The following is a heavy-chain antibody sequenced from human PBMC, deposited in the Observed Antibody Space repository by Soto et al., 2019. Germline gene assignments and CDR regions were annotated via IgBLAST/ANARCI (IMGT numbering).Heavy chain of an antibody. CDR2: FYPGDSDT. J-gene: IGHJ4*02. CDR1: GYSFTSYW. V-gene: IGHV5-51*01. D-gene: IGHD6-6*01. CDR3: ARLQTMAARYLYFDY. Sequence: GESLKISCKASGYSFTSYWIAWVRQMPGKGLECMGIFYPGDSDTRYSPSFRGQVTISADKSSSAAYLQWSSLKASDTAIYYCARLQTMAARYLYFDYWGQGTLVTVSS.